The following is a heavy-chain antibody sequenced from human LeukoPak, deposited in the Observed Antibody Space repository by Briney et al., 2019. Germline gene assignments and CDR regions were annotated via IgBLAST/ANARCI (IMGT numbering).Heavy chain of an antibody. D-gene: IGHD6-19*01. CDR1: GFTFSNAW. J-gene: IGHJ4*02. CDR2: IKSKTDGGTT. CDR3: TTTSIAVAGPFDY. Sequence: PGGSLRLSCAASGFTFSNAWMSWVRQAPGKGLEWVGRIKSKTDGGTTDYAAPVKGRFTISRDDSKNTLYLQMNSLKTEDTAVYYCTTTSIAVAGPFDYRGQGTLVTVSS. V-gene: IGHV3-15*01.